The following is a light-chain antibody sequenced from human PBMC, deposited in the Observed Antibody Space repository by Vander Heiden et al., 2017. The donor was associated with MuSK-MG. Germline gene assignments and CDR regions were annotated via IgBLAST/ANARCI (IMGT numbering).Light chain of an antibody. CDR2: GKN. V-gene: IGLV3-19*01. J-gene: IGLJ2*01. CDR1: SLRRTY. Sequence: SSALTQDPAVSVALGQTVSITCQGDSLRRTYASWYQQKPGQAPILVMYGKNNRPSGIPDRFSGSSSGNTASLTITGAQAEDEADYYCNSRDTSTNHLLFGGGTKLTVL. CDR3: NSRDTSTNHLL.